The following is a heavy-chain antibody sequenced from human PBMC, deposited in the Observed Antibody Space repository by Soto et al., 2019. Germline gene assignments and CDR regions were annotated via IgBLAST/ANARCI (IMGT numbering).Heavy chain of an antibody. J-gene: IGHJ5*02. V-gene: IGHV2-5*01. CDR2: IYWNDDN. D-gene: IGHD1-1*01. CDR3: VHTSGWTHTT. Sequence: QITLKESGPTLVKPTQTLTLSCTFSGFSLSSNAVGVSWVRQPPGKALEWLALIYWNDDNRYSPSLKSRLTITKDTSKNQVILTMINMDPVDTATYYCVHTSGWTHTTWGQGTLVTVSS. CDR1: GFSLSSNAVG.